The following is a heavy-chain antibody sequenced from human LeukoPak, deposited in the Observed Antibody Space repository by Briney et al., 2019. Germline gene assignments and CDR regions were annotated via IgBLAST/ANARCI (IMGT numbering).Heavy chain of an antibody. Sequence: SETLSLTCTVSGGSISSSSYYWGWIRQPPGKGLEWIGSIYYSGSTYYNPSLKSRVTISVDTSKYQFSLKLSSVTAADTAVYYCARHYNRDDLLDYWGQGTLVTVSS. V-gene: IGHV4-39*01. CDR3: ARHYNRDDLLDY. CDR2: IYYSGST. D-gene: IGHD1-20*01. J-gene: IGHJ4*02. CDR1: GGSISSSSYY.